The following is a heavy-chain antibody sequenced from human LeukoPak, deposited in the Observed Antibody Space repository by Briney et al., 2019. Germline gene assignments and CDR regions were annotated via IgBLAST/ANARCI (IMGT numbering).Heavy chain of an antibody. D-gene: IGHD1-1*01. CDR3: ARGNWNDEGFFDF. V-gene: IGHV3-21*01. J-gene: IGHJ4*02. Sequence: GGSLRLSCAASGFNFNTYNMNWVRQAPGKGLEWVSSISDRSGYIYYSDSLRGRFSISRDNANNSLYLLMNSLRAEDTAIYYCARGNWNDEGFFDFWGQGILVTVSS. CDR1: GFNFNTYN. CDR2: ISDRSGYI.